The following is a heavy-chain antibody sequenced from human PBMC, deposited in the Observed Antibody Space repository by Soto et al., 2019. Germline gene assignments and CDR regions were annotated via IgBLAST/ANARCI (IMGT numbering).Heavy chain of an antibody. CDR3: ARGIAVAAPFDP. CDR1: GGSISSGDYY. J-gene: IGHJ5*02. D-gene: IGHD6-19*01. Sequence: SETLSLTCTVSGGSISSGDYYWSWIRQPPGKGLEWIGYIYYSGSTYYNPSLKSRVTISVDTSKNQFSLNLSSVTAADTAVYYCARGIAVAAPFDPWGQGTLVTVSS. V-gene: IGHV4-30-4*01. CDR2: IYYSGST.